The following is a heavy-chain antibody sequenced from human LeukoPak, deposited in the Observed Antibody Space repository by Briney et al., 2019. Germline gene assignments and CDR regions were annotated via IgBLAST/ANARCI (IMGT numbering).Heavy chain of an antibody. J-gene: IGHJ4*02. CDR3: ARQPIYEAYFDF. Sequence: GGSLRLSCAASGLTFSNYAMSWVRQAPGKGLEWVSTISSSGGSTNYVDSVKGRFTISRDNAENSLYLQMNSLRAEDTAVYYCARQPIYEAYFDFWGQGTLVTVSS. V-gene: IGHV3-23*01. CDR1: GLTFSNYA. CDR2: ISSSGGST. D-gene: IGHD3-16*01.